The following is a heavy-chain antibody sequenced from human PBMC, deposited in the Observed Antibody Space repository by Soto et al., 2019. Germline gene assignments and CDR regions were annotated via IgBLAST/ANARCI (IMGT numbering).Heavy chain of an antibody. D-gene: IGHD6-19*01. CDR2: IYPGDSDT. CDR1: GYSFTSYW. V-gene: IGHV5-51*01. J-gene: IGHJ5*02. CDR3: ARESAVAALDP. Sequence: PGESLKISCKGSGYSFTSYWIAWVRQMPGKGLEYMGTIYPGDSDTRYSPSFQGQVTISADKSVSTAYMQWSSLRSDDTAVYYCARESAVAALDPWGQGTLVTVSS.